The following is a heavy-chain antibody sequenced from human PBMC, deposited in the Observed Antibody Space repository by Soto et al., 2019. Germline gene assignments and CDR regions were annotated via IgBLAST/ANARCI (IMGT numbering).Heavy chain of an antibody. V-gene: IGHV4-34*01. CDR3: ARAAPRYCSGGSCYSGRDS. D-gene: IGHD2-15*01. CDR2: INPSGST. J-gene: IGHJ4*02. Sequence: QVQLQQWGAGLLKPSETLSLTCAVYGGSFSGYYWSWIRQPPGKGLAWLGEINPSGSTNYNPSLKSRVTIPVDTSKNQFYLKLSSGTAADTAVYYCARAAPRYCSGGSCYSGRDSWGQGTLVTVSS. CDR1: GGSFSGYY.